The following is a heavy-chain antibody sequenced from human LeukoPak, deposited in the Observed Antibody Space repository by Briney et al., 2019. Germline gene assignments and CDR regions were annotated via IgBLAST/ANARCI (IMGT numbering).Heavy chain of an antibody. J-gene: IGHJ4*02. CDR2: IYYSGST. D-gene: IGHD2-15*01. CDR3: ARSGSYAAAGDY. CDR1: GGSISSYY. V-gene: IGHV4-59*08. Sequence: SETLSLTCTVSGGSISSYYWSWIRQPPGKGLEWIGYIYYSGSTNYNPSLKSRVTISLDTSRNQFSLKLSSVTAADTAVYYCARSGSYAAAGDYWGQGTLVTVSS.